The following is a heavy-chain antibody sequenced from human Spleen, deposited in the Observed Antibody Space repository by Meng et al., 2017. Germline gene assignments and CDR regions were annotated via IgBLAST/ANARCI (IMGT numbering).Heavy chain of an antibody. V-gene: IGHV1-18*01. J-gene: IGHJ4*02. Sequence: QVQLVQSGAEVKKPGAPVRVSCKASHYTFTGYGVSWFRQAPGQGLEWMGWTSAYNGNTRYGQKFQGRVTMTTDTSTSTAYMEMRSLRFDDTAVYYCARDSGSGWAEDYFDYWGQGTLVTVSS. D-gene: IGHD6-19*01. CDR1: HYTFTGYG. CDR2: TSAYNGNT. CDR3: ARDSGSGWAEDYFDY.